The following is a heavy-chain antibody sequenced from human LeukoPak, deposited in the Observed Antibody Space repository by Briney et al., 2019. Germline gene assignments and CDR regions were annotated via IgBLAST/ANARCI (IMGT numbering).Heavy chain of an antibody. CDR3: ARHRGYSYGLRRYYFDY. CDR2: IHPGDSDT. D-gene: IGHD5-18*01. V-gene: IGHV5-51*01. J-gene: IGHJ4*02. CDR1: GYSFTSYW. Sequence: GESLKISCKGSGYSFTSYWIGWVRQMPGKGLEWMGIIHPGDSDTRYSPSFQGQVTISADKSISTAYLQWSSLKASDTAMYYCARHRGYSYGLRRYYFDYWGQGTLVTVSS.